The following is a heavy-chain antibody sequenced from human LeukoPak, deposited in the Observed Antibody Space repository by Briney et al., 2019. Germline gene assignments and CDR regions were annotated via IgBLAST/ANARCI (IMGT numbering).Heavy chain of an antibody. CDR2: INPNSGGT. J-gene: IGHJ5*02. Sequence: GASVKVSCKASGYTFTSYAMHWVRQAPGQGLEWMGRINPNSGGTNYAQKFQGRVTMTRDTSISTAYMELSRLRSDDTAVYYCAREACSSTSCYNSNWFDPWGQGTLVTVSS. V-gene: IGHV1-2*06. D-gene: IGHD2-2*02. CDR3: AREACSSTSCYNSNWFDP. CDR1: GYTFTSYA.